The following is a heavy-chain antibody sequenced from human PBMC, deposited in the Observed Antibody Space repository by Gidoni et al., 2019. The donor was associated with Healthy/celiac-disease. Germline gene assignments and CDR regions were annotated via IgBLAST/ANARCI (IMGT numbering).Heavy chain of an antibody. D-gene: IGHD6-13*01. CDR1: GGSFSGYY. CDR3: ARGRSSSVGNWFDP. CDR2: INHSGST. J-gene: IGHJ5*02. Sequence: QVQLQQWGAGLLKPSETLSLTCAVYGGSFSGYYWSWIRQPPGKGLEWIGEINHSGSTNYNPSLKSRVTISVDTSKNQFSLKLSSVTAADTAVYYCARGRSSSVGNWFDPWGQGTLVTVSS. V-gene: IGHV4-34*01.